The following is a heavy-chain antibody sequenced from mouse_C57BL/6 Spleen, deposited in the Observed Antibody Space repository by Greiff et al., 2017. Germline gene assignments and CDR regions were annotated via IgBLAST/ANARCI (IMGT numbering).Heavy chain of an antibody. Sequence: VKLVESGAELVKPGASVKISCKASGYAFSSYWMNWVKQRPGKGLEGIGQIYPGDGATNYTGKFKGKATLTADKSSSTAYMQLSSLTSEDSAVYFCAGYSNSGLDYWGQGTTLTVAS. D-gene: IGHD2-5*01. CDR2: IYPGDGAT. J-gene: IGHJ2*01. CDR3: AGYSNSGLDY. V-gene: IGHV1-80*01. CDR1: GYAFSSYW.